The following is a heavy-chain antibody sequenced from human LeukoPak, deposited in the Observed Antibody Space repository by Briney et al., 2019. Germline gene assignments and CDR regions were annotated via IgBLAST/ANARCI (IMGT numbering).Heavy chain of an antibody. V-gene: IGHV4-4*07. CDR3: AREAYGGYVSWFDP. Sequence: PSETLSLTCSVSGGSISNYYWSWIRQPAGKGLEWIGRIYTSGSTNYNPSLKSRVTMSVDTSKNPFSLKLSSVTAADTAVYFCAREAYGGYVSWFDPWGQGTLVTVSS. CDR2: IYTSGST. D-gene: IGHD5-12*01. J-gene: IGHJ5*02. CDR1: GGSISNYY.